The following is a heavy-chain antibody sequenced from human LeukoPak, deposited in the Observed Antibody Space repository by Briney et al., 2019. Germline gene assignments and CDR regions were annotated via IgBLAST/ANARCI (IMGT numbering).Heavy chain of an antibody. D-gene: IGHD3-3*01. CDR2: ISSSSSYT. V-gene: IGHV3-11*06. CDR1: GFTFSDYH. Sequence: GGSLRLSCAASGFTFSDYHMSWIRQAPGKGLEWISYISSSSSYTNYADSVKGRFTISRDNAKNSLYLQMNSLGAEDTAVYYCARDTKRFQKYYFDYWGQGTLVTVSS. CDR3: ARDTKRFQKYYFDY. J-gene: IGHJ4*02.